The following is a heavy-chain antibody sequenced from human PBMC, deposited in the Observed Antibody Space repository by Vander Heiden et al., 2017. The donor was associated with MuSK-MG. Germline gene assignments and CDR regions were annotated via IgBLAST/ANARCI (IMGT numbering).Heavy chain of an antibody. V-gene: IGHV3-23*01. Sequence: EVHLLESGGGLVQPGGSLRLSCAASGFTFSNYALSWVRQAPGKGLEWVSGISGSGGSTYYADSVRGRFTISRDNSKSTLYLQMKSLRAEETAVYYCAKAPSPYYYDTSGYYYFDYWGQGTLVTVSS. D-gene: IGHD3-22*01. CDR3: AKAPSPYYYDTSGYYYFDY. CDR1: GFTFSNYA. J-gene: IGHJ4*02. CDR2: ISGSGGST.